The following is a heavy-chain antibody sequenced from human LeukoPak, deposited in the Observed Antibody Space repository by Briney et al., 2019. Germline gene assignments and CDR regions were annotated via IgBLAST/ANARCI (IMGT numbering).Heavy chain of an antibody. D-gene: IGHD3-3*01. CDR3: AKTSLSDPSGHYYYMDV. V-gene: IGHV3-30*02. CDR2: IRFDGTSE. CDR1: GFTSSNYA. J-gene: IGHJ6*03. Sequence: PGGSLRPSCAASGFTSSNYAMTWVRQAPGKGLEWVAFIRFDGTSEFYADSVKARFTISRDNSQNTVSLQLNNLRIEDTALYYCAKTSLSDPSGHYYYMDVWGKGTTVTVSS.